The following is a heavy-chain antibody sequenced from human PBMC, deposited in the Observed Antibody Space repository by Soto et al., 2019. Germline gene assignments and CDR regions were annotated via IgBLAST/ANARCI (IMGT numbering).Heavy chain of an antibody. Sequence: SETLSLTCAVYGLSVSGDYWSWSRQPPGKGLEWIGEIHHSGSIKYKPSLKSRVSISMDTSKDQFSLNLNSVTAADTSVYFCAGHGGQFFDLWGQGILVTVSS. CDR2: IHHSGSI. D-gene: IGHD6-19*01. CDR1: GLSVSGDY. CDR3: AGHGGQFFDL. V-gene: IGHV4-34*01. J-gene: IGHJ4*02.